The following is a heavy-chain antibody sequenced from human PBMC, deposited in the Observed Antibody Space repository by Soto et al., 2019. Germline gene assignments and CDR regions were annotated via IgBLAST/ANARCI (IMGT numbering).Heavy chain of an antibody. CDR1: GFTLTTYT. J-gene: IGHJ6*02. Sequence: EVQLVESGGGLVKPGGSLRLSCEASGFTLTTYTMNWVRQASGKGLEWVSSITSSSGHIYYADSEKGRFTISRDNARNSLYLQMNSLRAEDTAVYYCVRERGLSSFYGMDVWGQGTTVTVS. CDR2: ITSSSGHI. V-gene: IGHV3-21*02. CDR3: VRERGLSSFYGMDV. D-gene: IGHD3-10*01.